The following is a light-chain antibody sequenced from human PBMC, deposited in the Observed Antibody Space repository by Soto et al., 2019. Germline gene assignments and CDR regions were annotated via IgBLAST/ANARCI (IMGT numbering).Light chain of an antibody. CDR3: CPYAGSSSSI. J-gene: IGLJ1*01. CDR1: SSDVGTYNL. CDR2: EVT. Sequence: QSALTQPASVSGSPGQSITISCSGNSSDVGTYNLVSWYQQYPGKAPRLMIYEVTKRPSGVSNRFSGSKSGNTASLTISGGQPEDEADYYCCPYAGSSSSIFGTGTKLTVL. V-gene: IGLV2-23*02.